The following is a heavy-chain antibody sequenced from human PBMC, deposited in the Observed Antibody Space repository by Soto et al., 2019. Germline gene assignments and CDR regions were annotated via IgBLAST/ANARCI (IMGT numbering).Heavy chain of an antibody. CDR2: INPSAGGT. CDR3: ARAPTYRGDLAFFDY. D-gene: IGHD1-26*01. V-gene: IGHV1-46*01. J-gene: IGHJ4*02. Sequence: SAKVSCKASGYTFTNYYIHWVRQAPGQGLEWMGIINPSAGGTTYAQKLQGRVALTRDTSKSTVYMELTSLRSDDKAVFYCARAPTYRGDLAFFDYWGQGNLVTVSS. CDR1: GYTFTNYY.